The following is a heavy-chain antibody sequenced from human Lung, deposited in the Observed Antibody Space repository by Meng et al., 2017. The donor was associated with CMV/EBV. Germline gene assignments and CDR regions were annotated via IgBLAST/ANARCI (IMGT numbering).Heavy chain of an antibody. Sequence: ASXXVSXKASGYPFTDYFVHWVRQAPGQGLEWMVYIIPNSGGTSYAQKFQGRVTVTRDTSVSTAYMELRNLKSDDTAVYYCARTRKTNSGAGPENSWGQGTLVTVSS. CDR1: GYPFTDYF. CDR3: ARTRKTNSGAGPENS. V-gene: IGHV1-2*02. D-gene: IGHD7-27*01. CDR2: IIPNSGGT. J-gene: IGHJ5*02.